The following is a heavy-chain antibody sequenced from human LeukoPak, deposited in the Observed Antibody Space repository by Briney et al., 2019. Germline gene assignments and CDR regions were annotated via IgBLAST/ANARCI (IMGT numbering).Heavy chain of an antibody. CDR3: AKDLTTGTLSFDY. Sequence: GGSLRLSCAASGFTFSNYDMHWVRQAPGKGLEWVAVISYDGSDKYYADSVKGRFTISRDNSKNTLHLQMNSLRAEDTAVYYCAKDLTTGTLSFDYWGQGTLVTVSS. D-gene: IGHD1-1*01. V-gene: IGHV3-30*18. CDR1: GFTFSNYD. J-gene: IGHJ4*02. CDR2: ISYDGSDK.